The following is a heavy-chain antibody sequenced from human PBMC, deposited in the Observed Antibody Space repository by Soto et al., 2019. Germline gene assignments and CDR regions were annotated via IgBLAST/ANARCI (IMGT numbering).Heavy chain of an antibody. V-gene: IGHV3-7*04. Sequence: PGGSLRLSCAASGFTFSSYWMSWVRQAPGKGLEWVANIKQDGSEKYYVDSVKGRFTISRDNAKNSLYLQMNSLRAEGTAVYYCAREGGWYSGYVRWAGVVDIWGQGAMVSVSS. J-gene: IGHJ3*02. CDR3: AREGGWYSGYVRWAGVVDI. D-gene: IGHD5-12*01. CDR1: GFTFSSYW. CDR2: IKQDGSEK.